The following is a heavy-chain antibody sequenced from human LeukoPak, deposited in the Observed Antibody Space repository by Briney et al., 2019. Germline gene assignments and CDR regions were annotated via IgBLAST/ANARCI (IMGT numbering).Heavy chain of an antibody. Sequence: SETLSLTCAVYGGSFSGYYWSWIRQPPGKGLEWIGEINHSGSTNYNPSLKSRVTISVDTSKNQFSLKLSSVTAADTAVYYCVVDTAMVIGGEQTAGVDYWGQGTLVTVSS. CDR3: VVDTAMVIGGEQTAGVDY. V-gene: IGHV4-34*01. D-gene: IGHD5-18*01. J-gene: IGHJ4*02. CDR1: GGSFSGYY. CDR2: INHSGST.